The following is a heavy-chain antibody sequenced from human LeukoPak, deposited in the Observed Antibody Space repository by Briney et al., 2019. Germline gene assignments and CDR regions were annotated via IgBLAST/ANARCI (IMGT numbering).Heavy chain of an antibody. D-gene: IGHD4/OR15-4a*01. V-gene: IGHV4-39*01. CDR3: ARLVLWVDY. CDR2: IYQSGST. Sequence: SETLSLTCTVSGGSISSSSYYWGWIRQPPGKGLEWIGSIYQSGSTCYNPSLKSRVTISVDTSKNQFSLKLSSVTAADTAVYYCARLVLWVDYWGQGTLVTVSS. CDR1: GGSISSSSYY. J-gene: IGHJ4*02.